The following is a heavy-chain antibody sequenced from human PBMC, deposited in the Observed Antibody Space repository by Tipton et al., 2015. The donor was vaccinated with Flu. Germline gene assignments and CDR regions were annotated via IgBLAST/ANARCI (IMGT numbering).Heavy chain of an antibody. Sequence: TLSLTCTVSGGTISSGSYYWSWNRQPAGKGLEWIGRIYTSGSTNYNPSLNGRVTVSVDPSMSQFSLRLTSVTAADTAVYYCARDPSLGMPDSFDYWGQGILVTASS. CDR3: ARDPSLGMPDSFDY. D-gene: IGHD2-2*01. CDR1: GGTISSGSYY. J-gene: IGHJ4*02. V-gene: IGHV4-61*02. CDR2: IYTSGST.